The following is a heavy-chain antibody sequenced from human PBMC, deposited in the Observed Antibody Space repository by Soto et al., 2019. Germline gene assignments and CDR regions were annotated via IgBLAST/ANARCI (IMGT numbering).Heavy chain of an antibody. J-gene: IGHJ3*01. D-gene: IGHD2-8*02. CDR1: GFSVSHNY. V-gene: IGHV3-53*02. CDR3: ARDTENTGGGLDV. Sequence: EVQVVETGGGLIQPGGSLRLSCAVSGFSVSHNYMTWVRQAPGKGLDWVSVIYRDGRPYYANSVKGRFTLSRDTSKNMVYLQMNSLRVGDAAVYYCARDTENTGGGLDVWGQGAMVTVSS. CDR2: IYRDGRP.